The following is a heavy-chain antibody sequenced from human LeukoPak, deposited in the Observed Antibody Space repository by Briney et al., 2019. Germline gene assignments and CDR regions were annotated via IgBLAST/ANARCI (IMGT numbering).Heavy chain of an antibody. Sequence: ASVKVSCKASGYTFTSYYMHWVRQAPGQGLEWMGIINPSGGSTSYAQKFQGRVTMTRDMSTSTVYMELSSLRSDDTAVYYCAGSPRATVTGHWFDPWGQGTLVTVSS. D-gene: IGHD4-17*01. CDR3: AGSPRATVTGHWFDP. J-gene: IGHJ5*02. V-gene: IGHV1-46*01. CDR1: GYTFTSYY. CDR2: INPSGGST.